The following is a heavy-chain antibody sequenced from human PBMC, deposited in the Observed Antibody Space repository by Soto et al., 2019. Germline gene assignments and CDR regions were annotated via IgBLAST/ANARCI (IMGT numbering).Heavy chain of an antibody. CDR1: GYRFTNHW. CDR3: ARRGDGYRFDS. CDR2: IDPSDSDT. Sequence: PGESLKISCKGFGYRFTNHWIAWVRQMPGKGLEWMGIIDPSDSDTRYSPSFQGQVTFSADKSITTAYLQWSGLKASDTALYYCARRGDGYRFDSWGQGTPVTVSS. V-gene: IGHV5-51*01. J-gene: IGHJ4*02. D-gene: IGHD5-12*01.